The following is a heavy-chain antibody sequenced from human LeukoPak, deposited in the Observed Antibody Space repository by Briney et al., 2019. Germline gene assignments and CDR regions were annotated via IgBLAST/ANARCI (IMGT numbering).Heavy chain of an antibody. V-gene: IGHV3-7*04. Sequence: GGSLRLSCAASGFTVITNDMTWVRQAPGKGLEWVANIKDDGSEKYSVDSVKGRFTISRDNAKNLLYLQMSSLGAEDTAVYYCARARIDYWGQGTLVTVSS. CDR3: ARARIDY. J-gene: IGHJ4*02. CDR2: IKDDGSEK. CDR1: GFTVITND. D-gene: IGHD1-14*01.